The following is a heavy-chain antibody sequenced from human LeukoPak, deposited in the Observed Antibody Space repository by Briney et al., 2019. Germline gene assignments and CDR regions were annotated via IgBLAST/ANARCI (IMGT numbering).Heavy chain of an antibody. CDR2: IRYDGSSK. CDR3: AKDTVEFDFDY. V-gene: IGHV3-30*02. D-gene: IGHD4-17*01. J-gene: IGHJ4*02. CDR1: GFTFSTYT. Sequence: GGSLRLSCAASGFTFSTYTMSWVRQTPGKGLEWVAFIRYDGSSKYYADSVKGRFTISRDNSKNTLYLQMNSLRAEDTAVYYCAKDTVEFDFDYWGQGTLVTVSS.